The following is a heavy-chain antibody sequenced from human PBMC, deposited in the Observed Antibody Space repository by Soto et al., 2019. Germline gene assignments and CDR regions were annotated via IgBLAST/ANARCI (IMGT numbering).Heavy chain of an antibody. Sequence: QITLKESGPTLVKPTQTLTLTCTFSGFSLSTSGVGVGWIRQPPGEALEWLALIYWDDDKGYSPSLKTRLTITKDTSKNQVVLTMTNMDPVDTATYYCADIVVGVWGYGYGCFDYWGQGTLVTDSS. J-gene: IGHJ4*02. V-gene: IGHV2-5*02. CDR3: ADIVVGVWGYGYGCFDY. CDR2: IYWDDDK. CDR1: GFSLSTSGVG. D-gene: IGHD5-18*01.